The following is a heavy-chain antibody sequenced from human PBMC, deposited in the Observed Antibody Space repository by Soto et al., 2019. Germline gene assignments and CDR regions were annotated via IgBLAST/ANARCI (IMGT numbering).Heavy chain of an antibody. J-gene: IGHJ3*02. CDR2: IKYSGTT. Sequence: SETLSLTRTVPGGSISSSRCHRGWIRQPPGKGLEWIASIKYSGTTFYNPSLKSRVTLSVDTSKNQFALKLSSVTAAETAVYYCARHGLTGSYYDAFDIWGQGTMVT. D-gene: IGHD1-26*01. V-gene: IGHV4-39*01. CDR1: GGSISSSRCH. CDR3: ARHGLTGSYYDAFDI.